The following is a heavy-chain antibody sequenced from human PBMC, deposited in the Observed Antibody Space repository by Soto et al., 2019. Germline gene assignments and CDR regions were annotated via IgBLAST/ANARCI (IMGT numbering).Heavy chain of an antibody. CDR2: ISGSGGGT. V-gene: IGHV3-23*01. CDR3: ASSDIYSGNDKYYFDY. D-gene: IGHD4-4*01. Sequence: VGSMRLSYAASGLTFSTCAMSLIRQKHGKGLEWVSVISGSGGGTSYADSVKGRFTISRDNSKNTLYLQMNSLRAEDTAVYYCASSDIYSGNDKYYFDYWGQGTLVSGSS. J-gene: IGHJ4*02. CDR1: GLTFSTCA.